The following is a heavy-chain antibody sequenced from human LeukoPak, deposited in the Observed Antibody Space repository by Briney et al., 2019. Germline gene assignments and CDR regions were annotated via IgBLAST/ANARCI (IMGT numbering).Heavy chain of an antibody. CDR2: VKHDGSEK. CDR1: GFTFSTYW. V-gene: IGHV3-7*01. Sequence: GGSLRLSCAAASGFTFSTYWMSWVRHAPGKGLEWVANVKHDGSEKSYVDSVKGRFTISRDNAKNSLYLQMNSLRAEDTAVYYCARGGATQYNYWGQGTLVTVSS. CDR3: ARGGATQYNY. D-gene: IGHD3-10*01. J-gene: IGHJ4*02.